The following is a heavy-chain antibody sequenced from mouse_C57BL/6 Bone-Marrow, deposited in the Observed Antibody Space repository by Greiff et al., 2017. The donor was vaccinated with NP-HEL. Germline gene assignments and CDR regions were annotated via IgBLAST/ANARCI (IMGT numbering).Heavy chain of an antibody. CDR3: ARNRGAY. CDR2: IWSGGST. CDR1: GFSLTSYG. J-gene: IGHJ3*01. V-gene: IGHV2-2*01. Sequence: QVQLQQSGPGLVQPSQSLSITCTVSGFSLTSYGVHWVRQSPGKGLEWLGVIWSGGSTDYNAAFISRLSISKDKSKSQVFFKMNSLQADDTAIYYCARNRGAYWGQGTLVTVSA.